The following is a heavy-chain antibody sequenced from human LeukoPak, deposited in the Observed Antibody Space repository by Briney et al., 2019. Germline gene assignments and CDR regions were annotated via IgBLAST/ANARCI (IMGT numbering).Heavy chain of an antibody. Sequence: ETLSLTCTVSGGSISSYYWSWIRQPPGKGLEWIGYIYYSGSTNYNPSLKSRVTISVDTSKNQFSLRLTSVTAADTAVYYCASTYYYDSSGYFVYWGQGTLVTVSS. CDR2: IYYSGST. CDR1: GGSISSYY. CDR3: ASTYYYDSSGYFVY. D-gene: IGHD3-22*01. J-gene: IGHJ4*02. V-gene: IGHV4-59*01.